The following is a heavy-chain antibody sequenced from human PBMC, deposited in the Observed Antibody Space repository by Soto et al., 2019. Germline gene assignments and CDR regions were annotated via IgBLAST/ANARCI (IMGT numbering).Heavy chain of an antibody. CDR3: ARGPQY. J-gene: IGHJ4*02. CDR2: IYHNGTT. V-gene: IGHV4-4*02. Sequence: PSETLSLTCAVSGGSIISSHWWTWVRQSPGKGLEWVGEIYHNGTTNYNPSFKSRLTISVDTSRNQFSLNPNPVTARDTATYFCARGPQYWGPGKLVTVSS. CDR1: GGSIISSHW.